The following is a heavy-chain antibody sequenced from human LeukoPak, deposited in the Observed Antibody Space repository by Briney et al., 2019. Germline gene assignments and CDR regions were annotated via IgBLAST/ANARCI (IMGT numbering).Heavy chain of an antibody. CDR1: GGSISSGDYY. V-gene: IGHV4-30-4*01. CDR2: ISHSGGT. J-gene: IGHJ5*02. Sequence: SETLSLTCTVSGGSISSGDYYWSWIRQPPGKGLEWIAYISHSGGTYYNPPLKSRATISLDTSRNQFSLKLSSVTAADTAVYYCARDFQGGPKDPWGQGTLVTVSP. CDR3: ARDFQGGPKDP. D-gene: IGHD2-15*01.